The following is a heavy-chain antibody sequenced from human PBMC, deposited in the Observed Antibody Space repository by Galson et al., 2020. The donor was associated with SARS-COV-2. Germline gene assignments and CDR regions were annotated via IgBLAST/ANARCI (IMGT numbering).Heavy chain of an antibody. CDR2: IYYSGST. V-gene: IGHV4-59*11. Sequence: SETLSLTCPVSGGSISSHYWSWTRQPPGKGLEWIGSIYYSGSTNYNPSLKSRVTISVDTSKNQFSLKLSSVTAADTAVYYCAGSQGTLDLYGMDVWGQGTTVTVFS. CDR1: GGSISSHY. CDR3: AGSQGTLDLYGMDV. J-gene: IGHJ6*02. D-gene: IGHD3-3*01.